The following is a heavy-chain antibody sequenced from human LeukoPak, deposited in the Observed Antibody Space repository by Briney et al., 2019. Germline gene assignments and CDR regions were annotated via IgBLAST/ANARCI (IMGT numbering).Heavy chain of an antibody. CDR3: ARGPGAFDI. CDR2: IWYDGSNK. CDR1: GFTSSSYG. D-gene: IGHD2-2*01. J-gene: IGHJ3*02. Sequence: PGGSLRLSCAASGFTSSSYGMHWVRQAPGKGLEWVAVIWYDGSNKYYADSVKGRFTISRDNSKNTLYLQMNSLRAEDTAVYYCARGPGAFDIWGQGTMVTVSS. V-gene: IGHV3-33*01.